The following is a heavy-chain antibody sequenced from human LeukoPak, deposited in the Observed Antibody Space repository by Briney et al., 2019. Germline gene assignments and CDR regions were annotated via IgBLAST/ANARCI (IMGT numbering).Heavy chain of an antibody. V-gene: IGHV1-69*05. D-gene: IGHD3-16*02. CDR1: GGTFSSYS. CDR3: ARDEAERGVIVYAFDM. J-gene: IGHJ3*02. CDR2: IIPMFGTP. Sequence: SVTVSCKASGGTFSSYSFNWVRQAPGQGLEWMGGIIPMFGTPDYAQKFLGRVTITTDESTSTVYMDLSRLTSEDSAIYYCARDEAERGVIVYAFDMWGQGTMVTVSS.